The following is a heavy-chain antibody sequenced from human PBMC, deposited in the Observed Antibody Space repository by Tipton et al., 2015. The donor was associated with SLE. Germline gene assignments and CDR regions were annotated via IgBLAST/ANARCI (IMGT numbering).Heavy chain of an antibody. CDR1: GGSISSYY. V-gene: IGHV4-59*01. J-gene: IGHJ4*02. CDR3: ASGRAVAGGDYFDY. D-gene: IGHD6-19*01. CDR2: IYYSGST. Sequence: LRLSCTVSGGSISSYYWSWIRQPPGKGLEWIGYIYYSGSTNYNPSLKSRVTISVDTSKNQFSLKLSSVAAADTAVYYCASGRAVAGGDYFDYWGQGTLVTVSS.